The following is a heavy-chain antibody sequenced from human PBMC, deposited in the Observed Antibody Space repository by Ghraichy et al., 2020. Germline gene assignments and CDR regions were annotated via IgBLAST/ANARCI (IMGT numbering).Heavy chain of an antibody. D-gene: IGHD2-21*02. Sequence: SVKVSCKASGGTFSSYAISWVRQAPGQGLEWMGGIIPIFGTANYAQKFQGRVTITADESTSTAYMELSSLRSEDTAVYYCARERARLAYCGGDCRSVGFYGMDVWGQGTTVTVSS. CDR2: IIPIFGTA. CDR1: GGTFSSYA. CDR3: ARERARLAYCGGDCRSVGFYGMDV. J-gene: IGHJ6*02. V-gene: IGHV1-69*13.